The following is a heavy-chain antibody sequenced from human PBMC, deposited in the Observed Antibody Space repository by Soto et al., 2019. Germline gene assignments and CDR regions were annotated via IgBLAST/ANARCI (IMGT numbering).Heavy chain of an antibody. CDR1: GFSLTTYGVG. CDR2: TYWDDDN. CDR3: AHRVSLVFSLNFGAFDF. V-gene: IGHV2-5*02. Sequence: QITMKESGPTLVKPTQTLTLTCSFSGFSLTTYGVGVGWVRQPPGKALEWLAFTYWDDDNRYNPSLKSRLSNTKAPYQKEVVPTITNMEPTVTSTYFRAHRVSLVFSLNFGAFDFWGQGTLVTVPS. D-gene: IGHD2-8*01. J-gene: IGHJ3*01.